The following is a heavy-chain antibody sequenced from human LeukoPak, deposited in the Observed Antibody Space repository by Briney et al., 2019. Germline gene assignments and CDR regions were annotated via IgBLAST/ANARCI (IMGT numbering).Heavy chain of an antibody. CDR3: ARGTLGYCSGGTCYTPDY. CDR2: ISSSGSTI. V-gene: IGHV3-48*03. Sequence: GGSPRLSCAASGITFSSYEMNWVRQAPGKGLEWVSYISSSGSTIYYADSVKGRFTISRDNAKNSLYLQMNSLRAEDTAIYYCARGTLGYCSGGTCYTPDYWGQGTLVTVSS. D-gene: IGHD2-15*01. J-gene: IGHJ4*02. CDR1: GITFSSYE.